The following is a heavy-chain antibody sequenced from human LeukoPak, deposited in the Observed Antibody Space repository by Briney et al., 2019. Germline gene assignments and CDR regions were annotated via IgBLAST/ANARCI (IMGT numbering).Heavy chain of an antibody. V-gene: IGHV4-39*01. D-gene: IGHD6-19*01. CDR3: ESIAVDPYYFAC. J-gene: IGHJ4*02. CDR1: GGSISSTRDY. Sequence: SDTLSLTCTVSGGSISSTRDYSGRIRQPPGNGLEWIGSIYYSGSTCYNPSIKRPVPISVDTSNNQFSLKLSSVTAADTAVYYCESIAVDPYYFACGSQGTLVTVSS. CDR2: IYYSGST.